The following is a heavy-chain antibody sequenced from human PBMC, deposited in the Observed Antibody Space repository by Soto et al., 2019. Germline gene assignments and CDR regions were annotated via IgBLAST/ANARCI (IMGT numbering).Heavy chain of an antibody. J-gene: IGHJ4*02. CDR3: ARTYIVRGVKIFDY. V-gene: IGHV4-59*08. D-gene: IGHD3-10*01. Sequence: SGPLYLTGTVAGGSISTYSWTWIRQPPGKGLEWIGYIYYSGSTNYNPSLKSRVTISVDTSKNQFSLKLSSVTAADTAVYYCARTYIVRGVKIFDYWGQGTLVTVSS. CDR1: GGSISTYS. CDR2: IYYSGST.